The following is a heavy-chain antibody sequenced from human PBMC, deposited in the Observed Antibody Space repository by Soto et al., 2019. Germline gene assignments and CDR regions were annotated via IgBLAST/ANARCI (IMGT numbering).Heavy chain of an antibody. CDR3: ASFGLGLDGGP. J-gene: IGHJ5*02. CDR2: IWYDGSNK. D-gene: IGHD3-16*01. V-gene: IGHV3-33*01. Sequence: GGSLRLSCAASGFTFSSYGMHWVRQAPGKGLEWVAVIWYDGSNKYYADSVKGRFTISRDNSKNTLYLQMNSLRAEDTAVYYCASFGLGLDGGPWGQGTLVTVSS. CDR1: GFTFSSYG.